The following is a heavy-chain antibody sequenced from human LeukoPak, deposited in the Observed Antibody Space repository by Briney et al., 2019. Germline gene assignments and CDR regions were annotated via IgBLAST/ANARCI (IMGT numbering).Heavy chain of an antibody. V-gene: IGHV4-61*01. CDR2: IYYSGTT. CDR3: ARDRVRGNSNPFFDY. CDR1: GGSVSSGTYY. Sequence: SETLSLTCTVSGGSVSSGTYYWSWIRQPPGKGLEWIGYIYYSGTTNYNPSLKSRVTISVDTSKNRFSLKLSSVTAADTAVYYCARDRVRGNSNPFFDYWGQGTLVTVSS. D-gene: IGHD4-11*01. J-gene: IGHJ4*02.